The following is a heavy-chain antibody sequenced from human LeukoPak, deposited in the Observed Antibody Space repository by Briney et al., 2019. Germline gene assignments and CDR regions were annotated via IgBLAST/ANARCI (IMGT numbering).Heavy chain of an antibody. J-gene: IGHJ4*02. Sequence: GQPLRISCTGSGYSFTSYWIGWVRQMPGKGLEWMGIIYPGDSETRNSPSFQGQATISPDKSISTAYRQWGSQKAADTAMYYCARHGVRGYTNGYFVEWGQGSLVTVSS. CDR1: GYSFTSYW. CDR2: IYPGDSET. CDR3: ARHGVRGYTNGYFVE. V-gene: IGHV5-51*01. D-gene: IGHD5-18*01.